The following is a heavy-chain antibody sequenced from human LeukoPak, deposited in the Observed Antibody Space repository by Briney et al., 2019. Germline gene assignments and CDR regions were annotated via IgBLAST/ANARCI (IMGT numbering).Heavy chain of an antibody. CDR2: INWNGGST. V-gene: IGHV3-20*04. D-gene: IGHD3-9*01. CDR1: GFTFDDYG. J-gene: IGHJ4*02. Sequence: GRSLRLSCAASGFTFDDYGMSWVRQAPGKGLEWVSGINWNGGSTGYADSVKGRFTISRDNAKNSLYLQMNSLRAEDTALYYCARGHSEAYYDILTALIFFDYWGQGTLVTVSS. CDR3: ARGHSEAYYDILTALIFFDY.